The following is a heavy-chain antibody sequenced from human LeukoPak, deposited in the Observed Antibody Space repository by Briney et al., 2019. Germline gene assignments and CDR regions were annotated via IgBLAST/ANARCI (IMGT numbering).Heavy chain of an antibody. D-gene: IGHD4-23*01. CDR1: GFTFSSYS. Sequence: GGSLRLSCAASGFTFSSYSMNWVRQAPGKGLEWVSLISGDGGSTYYADSVKGRFTISRDNSKNSLYLQMNSLRTEDTALYYCAKDFDNSFSLDYWGQGTLVTVSS. CDR3: AKDFDNSFSLDY. J-gene: IGHJ4*02. CDR2: ISGDGGST. V-gene: IGHV3-43*02.